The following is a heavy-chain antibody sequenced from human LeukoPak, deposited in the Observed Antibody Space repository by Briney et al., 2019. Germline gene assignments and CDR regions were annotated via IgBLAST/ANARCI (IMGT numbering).Heavy chain of an antibody. CDR1: GGSISSYY. D-gene: IGHD6-13*01. CDR3: AFTVIIAAPSEGGYFDY. Sequence: PSETLSLTCTVSGGSISSYYWSWIRQPVGKGLEWIGRIYTSGSTNYNPSLKSRVTMSVDTSKNQFSLKLSSVTAADTAVYYCAFTVIIAAPSEGGYFDYWGQGTLVTVSS. J-gene: IGHJ4*02. V-gene: IGHV4-4*07. CDR2: IYTSGST.